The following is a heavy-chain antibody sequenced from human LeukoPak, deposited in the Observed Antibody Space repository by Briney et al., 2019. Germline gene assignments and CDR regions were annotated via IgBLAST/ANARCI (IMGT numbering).Heavy chain of an antibody. Sequence: PLETLSLTCTVSGGSISSYYWSWIRQPPGKGLEWIGYIYYSGSTNYNPSLKSRVTISVDTSKNQFSLKLSSVTAADTAVYYCAREKSSTFDYWGQGTLVTVSS. J-gene: IGHJ4*02. CDR2: IYYSGST. V-gene: IGHV4-59*01. CDR1: GGSISSYY. CDR3: AREKSSTFDY.